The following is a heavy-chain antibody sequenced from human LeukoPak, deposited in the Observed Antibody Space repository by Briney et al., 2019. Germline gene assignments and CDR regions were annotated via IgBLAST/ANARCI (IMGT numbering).Heavy chain of an antibody. CDR1: GASISSNNW. Sequence: SETLSLTCAVSGASISSNNWWSWVRQPPGKGLEWIGEIYHSGSTNYTPSLKSRVTISIDKSKNQFSLKLSSVTAADTAVYYCAIGSGMDPYYYYYGMDVWGQGTTVTVSS. J-gene: IGHJ6*02. CDR3: AIGSGMDPYYYYYGMDV. CDR2: IYHSGST. V-gene: IGHV4-4*02. D-gene: IGHD3-10*01.